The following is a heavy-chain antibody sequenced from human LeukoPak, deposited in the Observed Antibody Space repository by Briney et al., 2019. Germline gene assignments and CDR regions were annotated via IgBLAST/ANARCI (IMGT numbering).Heavy chain of an antibody. Sequence: ASVKVSCXASGYTFTSYYMHWVRQAPGQGLEWMGIINPSGGSTSYAQKFQGRVTMTRDTSTSTVYMELSSLRSEDTAVYYCARVVVGDIAAFDIWGQRTMVTVSS. CDR2: INPSGGST. CDR1: GYTFTSYY. J-gene: IGHJ3*02. D-gene: IGHD4-17*01. V-gene: IGHV1-46*01. CDR3: ARVVVGDIAAFDI.